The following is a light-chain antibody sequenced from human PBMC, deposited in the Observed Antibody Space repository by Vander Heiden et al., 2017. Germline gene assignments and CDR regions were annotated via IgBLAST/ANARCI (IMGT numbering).Light chain of an antibody. Sequence: QSTLTQPASGSGSPGQSITISCTGTSSDVGGYNYVSWYQQHPGKAPKLMIYEVSNRPSGVSNRFSGSKSGNTASLTISGLQAEDEADYYCSSYTSSSTNVFGTGTKVTVL. J-gene: IGLJ1*01. V-gene: IGLV2-14*01. CDR2: EVS. CDR3: SSYTSSSTNV. CDR1: SSDVGGYNY.